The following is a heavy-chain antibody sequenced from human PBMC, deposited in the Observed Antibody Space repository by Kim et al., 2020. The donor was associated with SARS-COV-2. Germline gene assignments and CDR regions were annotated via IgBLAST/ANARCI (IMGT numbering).Heavy chain of an antibody. CDR2: IGGSGGST. CDR1: GFTFSSYA. J-gene: IGHJ4*02. D-gene: IGHD2-15*01. Sequence: GGSLRLSCAASGFTFSSYAMSWVRQAPGKGLEWVSAIGGSGGSTYYADSVKGRFTISRDNSKNTLYLQMNSLRAEDTAVYYCAKGQGGGIVVVVAATPVDYWGQGTLVTVSS. V-gene: IGHV3-23*01. CDR3: AKGQGGGIVVVVAATPVDY.